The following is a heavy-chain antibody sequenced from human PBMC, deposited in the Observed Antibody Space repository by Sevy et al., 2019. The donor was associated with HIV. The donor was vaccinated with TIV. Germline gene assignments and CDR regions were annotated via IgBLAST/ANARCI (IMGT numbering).Heavy chain of an antibody. J-gene: IGHJ5*02. CDR1: GDSINDVGYS. CDR3: AGHKYTNWFDP. D-gene: IGHD2-8*01. Sequence: SETLSLTCAVSGDSINDVGYSWAWIRQPPGKGLEWIGSLYYTGDLYSNPSLKGRFTISVDPSKKQFSLKLNSVTAADTAVYYCAGHKYTNWFDPWGQGTQVTVSS. CDR2: LYYTGDL. V-gene: IGHV4-39*01.